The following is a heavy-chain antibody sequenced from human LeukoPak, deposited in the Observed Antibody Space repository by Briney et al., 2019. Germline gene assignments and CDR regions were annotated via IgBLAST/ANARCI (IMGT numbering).Heavy chain of an antibody. CDR2: IYYSGST. V-gene: IGHV4-39*01. D-gene: IGHD5-18*01. Sequence: PSETLSLTCTVSGGSISSSSYYWGWIRQPPGKGLEWIGSIYYSGSTYYNPSLKSRVTISVDTPKNQFSLKLSSVTAADTAVYYCARTEVWIQLWEYWGQGTLVTVSS. CDR1: GGSISSSSYY. CDR3: ARTEVWIQLWEY. J-gene: IGHJ4*02.